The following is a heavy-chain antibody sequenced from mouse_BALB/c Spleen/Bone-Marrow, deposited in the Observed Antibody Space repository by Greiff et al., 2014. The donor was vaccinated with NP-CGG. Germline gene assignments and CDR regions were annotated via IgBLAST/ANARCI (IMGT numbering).Heavy chain of an antibody. CDR1: GYVFSTYW. Sequence: VKLMESGAELVRPGSSVKISCKASGYVFSTYWMNWVKQGPGQGLERIGQIYPGDGDTNYNGKFKDKVILTADKSSSTAYMQLSSLTSEDSAVYFCARSGKGAMDYWGQGTSVTVSS. V-gene: IGHV1-80*01. J-gene: IGHJ4*01. CDR2: IYPGDGDT. D-gene: IGHD2-1*01. CDR3: ARSGKGAMDY.